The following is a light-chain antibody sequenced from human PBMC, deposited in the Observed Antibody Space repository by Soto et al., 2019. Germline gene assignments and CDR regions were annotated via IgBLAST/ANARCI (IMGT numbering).Light chain of an antibody. CDR3: AAWDDSLNGWV. CDR1: SSNIGSNT. J-gene: IGLJ3*02. Sequence: QSVLTQPPSASGTPGQRVTISCSGSSSNIGSNTVTWYQQLPGTAPKLVVYADNQRPSGVPDRFSGSKSGTSASLAISGLQSEDAADYYCAAWDDSLNGWVFGGGTKLTVL. CDR2: ADN. V-gene: IGLV1-44*01.